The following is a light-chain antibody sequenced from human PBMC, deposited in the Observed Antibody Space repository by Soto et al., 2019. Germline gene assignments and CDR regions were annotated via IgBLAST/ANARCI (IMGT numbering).Light chain of an antibody. Sequence: IVFTQSPCTLSLSPGERATLSCRASQSVSSSYLAWYQQKPGQAPRLLIYGTSSRATAIPDRFSGSGSGTDFTLTISRLETEDFAVYYCQQYGSSSWTFGQGTKVDIK. CDR2: GTS. V-gene: IGKV3-20*01. CDR1: QSVSSSY. CDR3: QQYGSSSWT. J-gene: IGKJ1*01.